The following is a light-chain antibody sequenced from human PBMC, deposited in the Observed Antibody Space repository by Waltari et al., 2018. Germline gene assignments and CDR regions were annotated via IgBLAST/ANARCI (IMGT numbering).Light chain of an antibody. CDR1: SNDVGGYNY. V-gene: IGLV2-14*03. J-gene: IGLJ2*01. CDR2: DVT. CDR3: SSYTSRSTLV. Sequence: QSALTQPASVSGSPGQSITISCTGTSNDVGGYNYVSWYQQHPGKAPKLIISDVTYRPSGVYNRFSGSKSDNTASLTISGLQAEDESDYYCSSYTSRSTLVFGGGTKLTVL.